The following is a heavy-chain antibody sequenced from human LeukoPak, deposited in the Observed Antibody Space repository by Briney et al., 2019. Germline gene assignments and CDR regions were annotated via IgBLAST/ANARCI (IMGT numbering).Heavy chain of an antibody. D-gene: IGHD2-2*01. V-gene: IGHV3-23*01. J-gene: IGHJ4*02. CDR2: ISGSGGGT. Sequence: GGSLRLSCAASGFTFNSYAMSWVRQAPEKGLEWVATISGSGGGTYYADPVKGRFTISRDDSKNTLYLQMNSLRAEDTAVYYCARLGVHCSSTSCYWFDYWGQGTLVTVSS. CDR1: GFTFNSYA. CDR3: ARLGVHCSSTSCYWFDY.